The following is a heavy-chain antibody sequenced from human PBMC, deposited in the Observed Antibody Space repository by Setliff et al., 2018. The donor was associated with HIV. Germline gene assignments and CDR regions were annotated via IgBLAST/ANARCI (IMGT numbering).Heavy chain of an antibody. CDR1: GGSISSSSYY. CDR3: AHTPRFYYDSGSYSLLRGAFDI. D-gene: IGHD3-10*01. CDR2: IYWNDDK. J-gene: IGHJ3*02. Sequence: TLSLTCTVSGGSISSSSYYWGWSRQPPGKALEWLALIYWNDDKRYSPSLKSRVTITKDTSKNQVVLTMTNMYPVDTATYYCAHTPRFYYDSGSYSLLRGAFDIWGQGTMVTVSS. V-gene: IGHV2-5*01.